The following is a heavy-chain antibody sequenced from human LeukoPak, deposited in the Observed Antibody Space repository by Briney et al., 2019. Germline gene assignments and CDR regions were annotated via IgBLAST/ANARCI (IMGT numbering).Heavy chain of an antibody. CDR3: AREPIGLYYFDY. CDR2: IYYTGST. J-gene: IGHJ4*02. D-gene: IGHD2-15*01. Sequence: SETLSLTCTVSGGSVSSGSYYWSWIRQPPGKGLEWIGNIYYTGSTNYNPSLKSRVTMSVDTPMNQFSLKLSSVTAADTAVYHCAREPIGLYYFDYWGQGTLVTVSS. V-gene: IGHV4-61*01. CDR1: GGSVSSGSYY.